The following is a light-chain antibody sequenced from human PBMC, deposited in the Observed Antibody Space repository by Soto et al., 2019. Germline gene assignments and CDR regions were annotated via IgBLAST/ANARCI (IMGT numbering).Light chain of an antibody. V-gene: IGLV2-14*01. Sequence: QSALTRPASVSGSPGQSIAISCTGTSSYVGGYNYVSWYQQHPGIAPRLLISEVSNRPSGVSNRFSGSKSGNTASLTISGLQAEDEADYYCSSFTSTSTFVFGTETKVTVL. CDR2: EVS. CDR3: SSFTSTSTFV. CDR1: SSYVGGYNY. J-gene: IGLJ1*01.